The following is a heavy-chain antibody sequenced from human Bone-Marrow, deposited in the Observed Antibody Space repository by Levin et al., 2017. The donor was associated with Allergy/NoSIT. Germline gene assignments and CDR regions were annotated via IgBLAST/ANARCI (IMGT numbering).Heavy chain of an antibody. CDR3: AKDPYSGYGWYYFDY. CDR2: ISWNSGSI. Sequence: GGSLRLSCAASGFTFDDYAMHWVRQAPGKGLEWVSGISWNSGSIGYADSVKGRFTISRDNAKNSLYLQMNSLRAEDTALYYCAKDPYSGYGWYYFDYWGQGTLVTVSS. D-gene: IGHD5-12*01. V-gene: IGHV3-9*01. J-gene: IGHJ4*02. CDR1: GFTFDDYA.